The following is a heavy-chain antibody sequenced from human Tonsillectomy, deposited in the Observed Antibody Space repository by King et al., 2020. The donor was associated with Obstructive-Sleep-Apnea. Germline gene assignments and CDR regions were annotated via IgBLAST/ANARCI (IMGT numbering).Heavy chain of an antibody. CDR2: IYPGDFDT. Sequence: QLVQSGAEVKKPGESLKISCKGSGYSFTSYWIGWVRQMPGKGLEWMGIIYPGDFDTRYSPSFQGQVTISANKSISTAYLQWSSLKASDTAMYYCARPGDYDILTGYYIGGDALDYWGQGTLVTVSS. V-gene: IGHV5-51*01. CDR1: GYSFTSYW. CDR3: ARPGDYDILTGYYIGGDALDY. J-gene: IGHJ4*02. D-gene: IGHD3-9*01.